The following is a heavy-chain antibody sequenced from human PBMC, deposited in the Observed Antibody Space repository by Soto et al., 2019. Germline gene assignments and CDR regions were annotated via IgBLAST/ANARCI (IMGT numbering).Heavy chain of an antibody. J-gene: IGHJ6*02. V-gene: IGHV3-30-3*01. CDR2: ISYDGSNK. CDR3: ARDQRDCSSTSCIIYYYYGLDV. Sequence: QVQLVESGGGVVKPGRSLRLSCAASGFTFSSYAMHWVRQAPGKGLEWVAVISYDGSNKYYADSVKGRFTISRDNSKNTLYLQMNSLRAEDTAVYYWARDQRDCSSTSCIIYYYYGLDVWGQGTTVTVSS. CDR1: GFTFSSYA. D-gene: IGHD2-2*01.